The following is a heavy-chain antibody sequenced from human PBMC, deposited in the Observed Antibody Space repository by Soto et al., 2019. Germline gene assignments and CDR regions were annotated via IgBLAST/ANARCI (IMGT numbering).Heavy chain of an antibody. V-gene: IGHV1-69*12. J-gene: IGHJ6*02. CDR1: GGTFSSYA. CDR2: IIRIFGTA. Sequence: QVQLVQSGAEVKKPGSSVKVSCKASGGTFSSYAISWVRQAPGQGLEWMGGIIRIFGTADYAQKFQGRVTIPADESTSTAYRELSSLRSEDTAVYYCATTPAGYYYYGMDVWGQGTTVTVSS. CDR3: ATTPAGYYYYGMDV.